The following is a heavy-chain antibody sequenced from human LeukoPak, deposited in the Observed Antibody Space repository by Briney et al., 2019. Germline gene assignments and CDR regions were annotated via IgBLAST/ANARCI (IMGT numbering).Heavy chain of an antibody. CDR3: ARIDTSGYNGYSFDY. V-gene: IGHV4-59*12. D-gene: IGHD3-22*01. CDR1: GGSISSYY. J-gene: IGHJ4*02. CDR2: IYYSGNT. Sequence: SETLSLTCTASGGSISSYYWSWIRQPPEKGLEFIGYIYYSGNTNYNPSLKSRATISVDTSKNQFSLKLSSVTAADTAVYYCARIDTSGYNGYSFDYWGQGTLVTVSS.